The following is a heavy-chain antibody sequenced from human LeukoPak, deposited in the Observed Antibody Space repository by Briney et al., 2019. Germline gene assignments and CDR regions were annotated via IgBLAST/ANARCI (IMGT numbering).Heavy chain of an antibody. V-gene: IGHV1-2*02. Sequence: ASVKVSCKASGYTFTGYYMHWVRQAPGQGLEWMGWINPNSGGTNYAQKFQGRVTMTRDTSISTAHMELSRLRSDDTAVYYRARMIAVAGTVYWGQGTLVTVSS. D-gene: IGHD6-19*01. J-gene: IGHJ4*02. CDR2: INPNSGGT. CDR3: ARMIAVAGTVY. CDR1: GYTFTGYY.